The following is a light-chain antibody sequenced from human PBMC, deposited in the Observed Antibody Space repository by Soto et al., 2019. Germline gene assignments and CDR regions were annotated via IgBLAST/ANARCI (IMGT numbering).Light chain of an antibody. CDR3: QQYYDWPIT. CDR1: QCISSL. CDR2: AAS. V-gene: IGKV3-15*01. Sequence: EIVLTQSRATVSVSPGERSTLSCRPSQCISSLLAWYQQKPGQAPRLLIYAASTRAAGIPARFSGSGSGTDFTLTISSLQSEDFAVYYCQQYYDWPITFGQGTLLEIK. J-gene: IGKJ5*01.